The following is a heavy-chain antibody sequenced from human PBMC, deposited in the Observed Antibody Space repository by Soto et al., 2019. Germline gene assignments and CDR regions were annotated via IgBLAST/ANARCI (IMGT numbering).Heavy chain of an antibody. CDR3: ARDIDWYSNSSGFDN. V-gene: IGHV3-33*01. CDR1: GFTFSSYG. CDR2: IWHDGSNK. Sequence: PGGSLRLSCAAPGFTFSSYGMHWVRQSPGKGLEWVAVIWHDGSNKHYADPVKGRFTTSRDNSKNTLSLQMNSLRAEDTAIYSCARDIDWYSNSSGFDNWGQGTLVTVSS. J-gene: IGHJ4*02. D-gene: IGHD1-26*01.